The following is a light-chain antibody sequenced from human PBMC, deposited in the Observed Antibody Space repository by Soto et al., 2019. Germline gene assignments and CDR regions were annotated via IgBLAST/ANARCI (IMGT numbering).Light chain of an antibody. J-gene: IGLJ2*01. CDR1: SSNVGGYND. CDR3: SSYTSSRTRVV. CDR2: EVN. V-gene: IGLV2-14*01. Sequence: QSALTQPASVSGSPGQSITISCTGTSSNVGGYNDVSWYQQHPGKAPKLMIYEVNYRPSGVSNRFSGSKSGNTASLTISGLQAEDEADYYCSSYTSSRTRVVFGGGTKLTVL.